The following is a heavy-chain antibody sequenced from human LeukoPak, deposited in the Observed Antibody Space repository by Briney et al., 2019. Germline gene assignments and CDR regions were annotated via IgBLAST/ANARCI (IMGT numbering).Heavy chain of an antibody. CDR1: GYTFTGYY. V-gene: IGHV1-2*02. CDR2: INPNSGGT. CDR3: ARGYCSSTSCSYFDS. D-gene: IGHD2-2*01. J-gene: IGHJ4*02. Sequence: GASVKVSCKASGYTFTGYYMHWVRQAPGQGPEWMGWINPNSGGTNYAQKFQGRVTMTRDTSISTAYMELSRLRSDDTAVYYCARGYCSSTSCSYFDSWGQGTLVTVSS.